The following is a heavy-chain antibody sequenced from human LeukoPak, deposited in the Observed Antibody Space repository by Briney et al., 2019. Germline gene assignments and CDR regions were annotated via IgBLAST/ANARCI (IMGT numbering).Heavy chain of an antibody. V-gene: IGHV4-59*01. CDR2: ILSSGST. D-gene: IGHD1-14*01. J-gene: IGHJ3*02. Sequence: PSETLSLTCTVSSGSINNYYWSWIRQTPGKGLERIGYILSSGSTNYNPSVKSRVTISVDTSKNQFSLKLRSVTAADTAVYYCARTNQISETAFDIWGQGTMVIVSS. CDR3: ARTNQISETAFDI. CDR1: SGSINNYY.